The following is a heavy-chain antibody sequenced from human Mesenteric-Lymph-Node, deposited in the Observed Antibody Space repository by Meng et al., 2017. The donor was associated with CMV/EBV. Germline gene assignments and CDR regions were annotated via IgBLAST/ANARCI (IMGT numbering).Heavy chain of an antibody. CDR2: IYYSGST. Sequence: CAVSCGSISSGDYYWSWIRQPPGKGLEWIGYIYYSGSTYYHPSLKSRVTISVDTSKNQFSLKLSSVTAADTAVYYCARKDFWSPFDPWGQGTLVTVSS. CDR3: ARKDFWSPFDP. V-gene: IGHV4-30-4*08. J-gene: IGHJ5*02. D-gene: IGHD3-3*01. CDR1: CGSISSGDYY.